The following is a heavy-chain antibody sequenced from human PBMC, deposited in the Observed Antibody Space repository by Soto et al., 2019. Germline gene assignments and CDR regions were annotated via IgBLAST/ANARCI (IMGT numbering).Heavy chain of an antibody. CDR3: ARARLRAVYAFDF. CDR2: IYYNGNT. J-gene: IGHJ3*01. V-gene: IGHV4-31*03. D-gene: IGHD4-17*01. Sequence: QVQLQESGPGLVKPSQTLSLTCTLSGVSITSGAYYWTWVRQHPGKGLEWIGYIYYNGNTYFSPSLKSRLTKSIDTSKNQFSLKLSSVTAADTAMYYCARARLRAVYAFDFWGQGTMVTVSS. CDR1: GVSITSGAYY.